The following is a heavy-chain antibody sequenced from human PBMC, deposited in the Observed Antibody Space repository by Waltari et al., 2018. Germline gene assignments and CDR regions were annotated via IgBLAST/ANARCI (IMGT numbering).Heavy chain of an antibody. CDR3: ARYSSSWENWFDP. J-gene: IGHJ5*02. CDR1: GGSISSYY. V-gene: IGHV4-59*01. D-gene: IGHD6-13*01. CDR2: IYYSGST. Sequence: QVQLQESGPGLVKPSETLSLTCTVSGGSISSYYWSWIRQPPGKGLEWIGYIYYSGSTNYNPSLKSRVTISVDTSKNQFSLKLSSVTAADTAVYYCARYSSSWENWFDPWGQGSLVTVSS.